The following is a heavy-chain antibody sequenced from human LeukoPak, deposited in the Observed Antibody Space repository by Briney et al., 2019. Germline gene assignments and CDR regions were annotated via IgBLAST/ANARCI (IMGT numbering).Heavy chain of an antibody. D-gene: IGHD3-9*01. CDR3: ARDLGDYDILTGYYYFDY. CDR1: GYTFTGYY. CDR2: INPNSGGT. Sequence: ASVKVSCKASGYTFTGYYMHWVRQAPGQGLEWMGWINPNSGGTNYAQKFQGRVTMTRDTSISTAYMELSRLRSDDTAVYYCARDLGDYDILTGYYYFDYWGQGTLVTVSS. V-gene: IGHV1-2*02. J-gene: IGHJ4*02.